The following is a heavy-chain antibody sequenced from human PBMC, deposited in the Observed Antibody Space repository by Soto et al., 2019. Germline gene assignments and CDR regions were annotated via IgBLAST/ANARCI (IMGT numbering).Heavy chain of an antibody. Sequence: QVQLVESGGGVVQPGRSLRLSCAASGFTFSSYAMHWVRQAPGKGLEWVAVISYDGSNKYYADSVKGRFTISRGNSKNTLYLQMNSLRAEDTAVYYCARGQSKGFDYWGQGTLVTVSS. V-gene: IGHV3-30-3*01. J-gene: IGHJ4*02. CDR3: ARGQSKGFDY. D-gene: IGHD4-4*01. CDR1: GFTFSSYA. CDR2: ISYDGSNK.